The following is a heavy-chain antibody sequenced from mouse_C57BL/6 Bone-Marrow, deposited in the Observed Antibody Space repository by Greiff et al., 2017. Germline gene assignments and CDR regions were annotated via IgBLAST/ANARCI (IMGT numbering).Heavy chain of an antibody. V-gene: IGHV1-55*01. Sequence: VLLQQPGAELVKPGASVKMSCMASGYTFTSYWITWVKQRPGQGLEWIGDIYSGSGSTNYNEKFKSKAKLTVDTSSTTDHMQLSSLTFRDSAVYYCAIYYYGRSYVWGTGTTVTVSS. CDR3: AIYYYGRSYV. CDR2: IYSGSGST. D-gene: IGHD1-1*01. CDR1: GYTFTSYW. J-gene: IGHJ1*03.